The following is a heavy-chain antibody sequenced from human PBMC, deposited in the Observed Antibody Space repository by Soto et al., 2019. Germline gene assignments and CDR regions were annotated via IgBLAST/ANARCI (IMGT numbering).Heavy chain of an antibody. V-gene: IGHV3-7*01. Sequence: GESLRLSCAASGFTFSGYWMSWVRQAPGKGLEWVANIKQDGSEKYYVDSVKGRFTISRDNAKNSLYLQMNSLKTDDTAVYYCARGGRRSRNYADAFDIWGQGTMVTVSS. CDR1: GFTFSGYW. CDR2: IKQDGSEK. CDR3: ARGGRRSRNYADAFDI. D-gene: IGHD1-7*01. J-gene: IGHJ3*02.